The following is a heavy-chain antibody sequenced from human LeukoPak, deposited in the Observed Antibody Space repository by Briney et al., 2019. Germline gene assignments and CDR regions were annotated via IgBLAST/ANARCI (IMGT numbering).Heavy chain of an antibody. Sequence: GGSLRLSCAASGFTFSSYVMHWVRQAPGKGLEWVAIISYDGSNEYYADSVKGRFTISRDNAKNSLYLQMNSLRAEDTAVYYCARCIAARPVDYWGQGTLVTASS. V-gene: IGHV3-30*04. J-gene: IGHJ4*02. D-gene: IGHD6-6*01. CDR2: ISYDGSNE. CDR3: ARCIAARPVDY. CDR1: GFTFSSYV.